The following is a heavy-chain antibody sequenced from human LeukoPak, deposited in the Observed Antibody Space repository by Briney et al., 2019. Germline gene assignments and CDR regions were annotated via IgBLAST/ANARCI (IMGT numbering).Heavy chain of an antibody. V-gene: IGHV4-38-2*02. CDR1: GYSISSGYY. CDR3: ARDLGMATTKGPFDY. CDR2: IYHSGST. D-gene: IGHD5-24*01. J-gene: IGHJ4*02. Sequence: SETLSLTCTVSGYSISSGYYWGWIRQPPGKGLEWIGSIYHSGSTYYNPSLKSRVTISVDTSKNQFSLKLSSVTAADTAVYYCARDLGMATTKGPFDYWGQGTLVTVSS.